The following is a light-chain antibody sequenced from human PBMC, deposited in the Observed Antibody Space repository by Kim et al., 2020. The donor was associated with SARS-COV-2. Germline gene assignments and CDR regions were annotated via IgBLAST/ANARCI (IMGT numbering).Light chain of an antibody. Sequence: AVGQTVRMKCQGESLITYYASWYQRKPGQAPVLVIYGKDNRPSGSPDRFSGSSSGDLASLTITGAQAEDEADYYCNSRDSSDNPVVFGGGTQLTVL. V-gene: IGLV3-19*01. J-gene: IGLJ2*01. CDR1: SLITYY. CDR2: GKD. CDR3: NSRDSSDNPVV.